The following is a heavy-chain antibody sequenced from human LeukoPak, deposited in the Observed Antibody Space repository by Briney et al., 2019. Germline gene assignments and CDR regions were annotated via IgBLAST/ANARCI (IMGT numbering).Heavy chain of an antibody. V-gene: IGHV4-59*01. D-gene: IGHD3-3*01. J-gene: IGHJ4*02. CDR2: IYYSGST. Sequence: SETLSLTCTVSGVSISSYYWSWIRQPPGKGLEWIGYIYYSGSTNYNPSLESRVTISVDTSKNQFSLKLSSVTAADTAVYYCARIEPSYDFWSGYYQYYFDYWGQGTLVTVSS. CDR3: ARIEPSYDFWSGYYQYYFDY. CDR1: GVSISSYY.